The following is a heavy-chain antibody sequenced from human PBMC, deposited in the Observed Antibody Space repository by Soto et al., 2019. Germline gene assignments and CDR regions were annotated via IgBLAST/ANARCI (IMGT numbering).Heavy chain of an antibody. J-gene: IGHJ4*02. CDR1: GFTFSSYA. CDR3: AKDLGDIVVVPADFDY. Sequence: GGSLRLSCAASGFTFSSYAMSWVRQAPGKGLEWVSAISGSGGSTYYADSVKGRFTISRDNSKNRLYLQMNSLRAEDTAVYYCAKDLGDIVVVPADFDYWGQGTLVTVSS. V-gene: IGHV3-23*01. CDR2: ISGSGGST. D-gene: IGHD2-2*01.